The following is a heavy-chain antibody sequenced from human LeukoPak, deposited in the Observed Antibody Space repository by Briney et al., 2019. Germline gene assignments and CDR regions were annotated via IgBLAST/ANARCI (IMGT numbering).Heavy chain of an antibody. Sequence: SETPSLTCTVSGGSMSSYYWSWIRQPAGKGLEWIGRIYTSGSTNYNPSLQSRVTMSVDTSKNQFSLKVSSVTAADTAVYYCARDQYYYYMDVWGKGTTVTISS. V-gene: IGHV4-4*07. CDR2: IYTSGST. J-gene: IGHJ6*03. CDR1: GGSMSSYY. CDR3: ARDQYYYYMDV.